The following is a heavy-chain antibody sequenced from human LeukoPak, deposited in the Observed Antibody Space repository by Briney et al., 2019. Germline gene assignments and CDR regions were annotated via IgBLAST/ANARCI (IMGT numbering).Heavy chain of an antibody. CDR2: IFPGDSHT. Sequence: GESLKISCKGSGYSFTNYWIGWVRQMPGKGLEWMGIIFPGDSHTRYSPSFQGQVTMSADKSINTAYLQWSSLRASDTAMYYCARSSVNWFDPWGQGTLVTVSS. J-gene: IGHJ5*02. V-gene: IGHV5-51*01. D-gene: IGHD3-3*01. CDR3: ARSSVNWFDP. CDR1: GYSFTNYW.